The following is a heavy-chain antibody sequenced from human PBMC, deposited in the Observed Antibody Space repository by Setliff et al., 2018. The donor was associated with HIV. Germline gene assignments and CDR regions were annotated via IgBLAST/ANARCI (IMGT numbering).Heavy chain of an antibody. CDR2: IYSSGIT. CDR3: ARDPYCPNTCYEDFTFDS. V-gene: IGHV4-61*02. CDR1: GGSISSGSYF. D-gene: IGHD2-8*01. J-gene: IGHJ4*02. Sequence: KPSETLSLTCTVSGGSISSGSYFWNWIRQPAGKGREWIGRIYSSGITNYNPSLKSRLTISLDTSKNQFSLQVTSVTAADTAVYYCARDPYCPNTCYEDFTFDSWGQGTLVTVS.